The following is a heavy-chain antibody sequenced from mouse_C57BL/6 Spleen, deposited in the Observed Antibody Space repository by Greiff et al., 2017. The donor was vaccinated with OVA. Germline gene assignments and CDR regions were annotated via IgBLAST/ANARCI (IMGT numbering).Heavy chain of an antibody. CDR2: IDPSYSYT. J-gene: IGHJ4*01. D-gene: IGHD1-1*01. CDR1: GYTFTSYW. Sequence: QVQLQQPGAELVKPGASVKLSCKASGYTFTSYWLQWVKQRPGQGLEWIGAIDPSYSYTNYTQKFKGKATLTVDPSSSAAYMQLSDLTTEYSAVYYCARHYYGSSYYYAMDYGGQGTSVTVSS. CDR3: ARHYYGSSYYYAMDY. V-gene: IGHV1-50*01.